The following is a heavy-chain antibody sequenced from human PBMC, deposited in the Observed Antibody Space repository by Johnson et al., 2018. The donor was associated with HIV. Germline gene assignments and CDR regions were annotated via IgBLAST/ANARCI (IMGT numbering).Heavy chain of an antibody. J-gene: IGHJ3*02. V-gene: IGHV3-7*05. CDR2: IKHAGSEK. Sequence: VQLVESGGGLVQPGGSLRLSCAASGFTFRSYWMSWVRQVPGKGLEWVANIKHAGSEKYYVDSVKGGFTISRDNAKNSLYLQMNRLRAEDTAVYYCARVGYSSSWYGGYGAFDIWGQGTMVTVSS. CDR3: ARVGYSSSWYGGYGAFDI. D-gene: IGHD6-13*01. CDR1: GFTFRSYW.